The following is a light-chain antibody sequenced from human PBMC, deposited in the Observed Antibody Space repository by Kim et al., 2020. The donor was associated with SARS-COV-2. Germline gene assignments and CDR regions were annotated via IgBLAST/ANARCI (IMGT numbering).Light chain of an antibody. CDR2: GNN. V-gene: IGLV1-40*01. CDR1: SSNIGASFY. Sequence: RVTISCTGSSSNIGASFYVHWYQQLPGTAPKLLIYGNNNRPSGVPDRFSASKSGTSASLAITGLQAEDEADYYCQSHDSSLSGFVFGTGTKVTVL. J-gene: IGLJ1*01. CDR3: QSHDSSLSGFV.